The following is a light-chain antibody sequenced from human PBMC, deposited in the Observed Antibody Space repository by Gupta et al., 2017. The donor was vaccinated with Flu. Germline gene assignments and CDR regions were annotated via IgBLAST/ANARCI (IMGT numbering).Light chain of an antibody. CDR2: GGS. V-gene: IGLV3-19*01. J-gene: IGLJ3*02. CDR3: QARDICGDLREPTAEHLWV. CDR1: SLKTYY. Sequence: SSDLTHVPAVSVALRQLATIPCQGDSLKTYYASWYQQKPGQAPVLVAYGGSDPASGVPDRCSGSSSRKTASLTITGAKAADEAVYECQARDICGDLREPTAEHLWVFGGGTRLTVL.